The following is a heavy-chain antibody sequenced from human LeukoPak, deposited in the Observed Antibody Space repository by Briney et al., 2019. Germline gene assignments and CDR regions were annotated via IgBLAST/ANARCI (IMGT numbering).Heavy chain of an antibody. D-gene: IGHD2-2*01. J-gene: IGHJ5*02. CDR2: IESGGKT. V-gene: IGHV3-53*01. CDR3: TRDHHAMGRDTKGFDP. CDR1: GFTVSNNY. Sequence: GGSLRLSCEVSGFTVSNNYMSWVRQAPGKGLEWVSVIESGGKTSYGDSVKGRFTISRDNSKNTLYLQMNSLVAEDTAVYYCTRDHHAMGRDTKGFDPWGQGTLVTVSS.